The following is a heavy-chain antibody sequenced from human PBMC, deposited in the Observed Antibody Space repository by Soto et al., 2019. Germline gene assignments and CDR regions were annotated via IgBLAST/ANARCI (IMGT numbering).Heavy chain of an antibody. CDR3: VRDRFGYGDSGD. CDR2: INPRDGST. V-gene: IGHV1-46*01. D-gene: IGHD4-17*01. J-gene: IGHJ4*02. CDR1: GYTFTPYS. Sequence: QVFLVQSGAEVKKPGASVKVSCKTSGYTFTPYSMHWVRQAPAQGLEWMGVINPRDGSTYSAQKFQGRVTMTRDTSTITVDLEVRSLRAEDSSMYYCVRDRFGYGDSGDWGQGTLVTVSS.